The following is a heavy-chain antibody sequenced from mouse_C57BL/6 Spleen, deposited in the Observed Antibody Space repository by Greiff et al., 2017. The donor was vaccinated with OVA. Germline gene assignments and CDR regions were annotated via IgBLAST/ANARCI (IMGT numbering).Heavy chain of an antibody. D-gene: IGHD1-1*01. CDR3: ARNSGSSYVWYFDV. CDR2: INPSTGGT. J-gene: IGHJ1*03. V-gene: IGHV1-42*01. CDR1: GYSFTGYY. Sequence: VQLQQSGPELVKPGASVKISCKASGYSFTGYYMNWVKQSPEKSLEWIGEINPSTGGTTYNQKFKAKATLTVDKSSSTAYMQLKSLTSEDSAVYYCARNSGSSYVWYFDVWGTGTTVTVSS.